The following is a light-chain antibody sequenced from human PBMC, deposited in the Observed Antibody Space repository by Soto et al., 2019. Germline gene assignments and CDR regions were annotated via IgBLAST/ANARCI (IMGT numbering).Light chain of an antibody. J-gene: IGLJ3*02. CDR3: CSYAGSSTFEGV. V-gene: IGLV2-23*02. CDR1: SNDVGNYNF. Sequence: QSVLTQPPSVSGSPGQSITISCAGTSNDVGNYNFVSWYQQHPGKAPKLVIYEVSKRPSEVSNRFSGSKSGNTASLTISGLQAEDEADYYCCSYAGSSTFEGVFGGGTKLTVL. CDR2: EVS.